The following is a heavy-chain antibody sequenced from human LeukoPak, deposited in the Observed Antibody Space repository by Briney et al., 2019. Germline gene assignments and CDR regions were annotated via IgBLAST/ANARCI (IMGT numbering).Heavy chain of an antibody. J-gene: IGHJ4*02. CDR2: INHSGCT. CDR3: ARANALAGNFDY. Sequence: SETLSLTCAVYGGSFIGYYWSWIRQPPGKGLEWIGEINHSGCTNYNPSLKSRVTISVDTSKNQFSLKLSSVTAADTAVYYCARANALAGNFDYWGQGTLVTVSS. CDR1: GGSFIGYY. D-gene: IGHD6-19*01. V-gene: IGHV4-34*01.